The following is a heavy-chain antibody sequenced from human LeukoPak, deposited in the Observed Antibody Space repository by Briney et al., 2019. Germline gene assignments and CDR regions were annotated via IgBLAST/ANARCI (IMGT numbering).Heavy chain of an antibody. CDR1: GFTFSSYW. CDR2: IKEDGSEK. CDR3: ARGGFRYFAH. J-gene: IGHJ5*02. Sequence: PGGSLRLSCAASGFTFSSYWMSWVRQAPGKGLEWVANIKEDGSEKYYVASVKGRFTISRDSAKNSLYLQMNSLRAEDTAVYYCARGGFRYFAHWGQGTLVTVSS. D-gene: IGHD3-16*02. V-gene: IGHV3-7*04.